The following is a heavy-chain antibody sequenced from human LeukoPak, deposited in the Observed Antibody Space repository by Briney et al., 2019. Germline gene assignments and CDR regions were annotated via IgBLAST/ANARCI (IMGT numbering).Heavy chain of an antibody. CDR2: IKQDGSEK. Sequence: PGGSLRLSCAASGFTFSSYWMSWVRQAPGKGLEWVANIKQDGSEKYYVDSVKGRFTISRDNAKNPLYLQMNSLRAEDTAVYYCARDAAGYSSGWYVGYWGQGTLVTVSS. V-gene: IGHV3-7*01. J-gene: IGHJ4*02. D-gene: IGHD6-19*01. CDR1: GFTFSSYW. CDR3: ARDAAGYSSGWYVGY.